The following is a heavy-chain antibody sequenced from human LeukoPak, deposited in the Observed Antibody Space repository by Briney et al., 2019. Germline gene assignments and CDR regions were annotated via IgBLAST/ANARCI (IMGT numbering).Heavy chain of an antibody. Sequence: SETLSLTCTVSGGSISSYYWSWIRQPAGKGLEWIGRIYTSGITNYNASLKSRVSMSVDTSKNQFSLKLSSVTAADTAVFYCARENSGSYREFDYWGQGTLVTVSS. V-gene: IGHV4-4*07. CDR3: ARENSGSYREFDY. CDR2: IYTSGIT. CDR1: GGSISSYY. J-gene: IGHJ4*02. D-gene: IGHD1-26*01.